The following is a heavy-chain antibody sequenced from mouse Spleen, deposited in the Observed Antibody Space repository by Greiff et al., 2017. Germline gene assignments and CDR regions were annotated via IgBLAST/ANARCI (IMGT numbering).Heavy chain of an antibody. Sequence: EVQRVESGGGLVKPGGSLKLSCAASGFTFSSYTMSWVRQTPEKRLEWVATISGGGGNTYYPDSVKGRFTISRDNAKNTLYLQMSSLRSEDTALYYCARHNYGSSRAMDYWGQGTSVTVSS. CDR3: ARHNYGSSRAMDY. CDR2: ISGGGGNT. CDR1: GFTFSSYT. V-gene: IGHV5-9*01. D-gene: IGHD1-1*01. J-gene: IGHJ4*01.